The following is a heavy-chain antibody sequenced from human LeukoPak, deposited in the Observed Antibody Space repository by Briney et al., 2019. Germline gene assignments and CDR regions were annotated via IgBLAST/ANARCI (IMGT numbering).Heavy chain of an antibody. CDR3: ARDGYCSSTSCYDI. CDR1: GGSISSGSYY. CDR2: IYTSGST. Sequence: SETLCLTCTVSGGSISSGSYYWSWIRQPAGKGLEWIGRIYTSGSTNYNPSLKSRVTISVDTSKNQFSLKLSSVTAADTAVYYCARDGYCSSTSCYDIRGQGTMVTVSS. D-gene: IGHD2-2*03. V-gene: IGHV4-61*02. J-gene: IGHJ3*02.